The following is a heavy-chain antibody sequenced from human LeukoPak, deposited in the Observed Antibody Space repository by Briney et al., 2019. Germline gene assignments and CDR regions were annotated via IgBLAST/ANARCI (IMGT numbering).Heavy chain of an antibody. D-gene: IGHD6-19*01. V-gene: IGHV4-59*11. J-gene: IGHJ4*02. CDR2: IYYSGST. CDR3: ARSSGWAFDY. CDR1: GGSISSHY. Sequence: SETLSLTCTVSGGSISSHYWSWIRQPPGKGLEWIGYIYYSGSTNYNPSLKSRVTISVDTSKNQFSLKLSSVTAADTAVYYCARSSGWAFDYWSQGTLVTVSS.